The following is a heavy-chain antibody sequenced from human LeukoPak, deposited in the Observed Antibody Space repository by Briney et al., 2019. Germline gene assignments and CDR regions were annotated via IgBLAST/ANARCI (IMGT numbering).Heavy chain of an antibody. D-gene: IGHD3-3*01. CDR2: INTNTGNP. Sequence: ASVKVSCKASGYTFTSYAMNWVRQAPGQGLVWMGWINTNTGNPTYAQGFTGRFVFSLDTSVSTAYLQICSLKAEDTAVYYCARGFDYDFWSGYFNNYYYYYYGMDVWGQGTTVTVPS. V-gene: IGHV7-4-1*01. J-gene: IGHJ6*02. CDR1: GYTFTSYA. CDR3: ARGFDYDFWSGYFNNYYYYYYGMDV.